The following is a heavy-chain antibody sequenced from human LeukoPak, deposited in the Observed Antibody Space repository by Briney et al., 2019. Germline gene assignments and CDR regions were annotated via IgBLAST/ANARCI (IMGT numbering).Heavy chain of an antibody. D-gene: IGHD3-22*01. J-gene: IGHJ4*02. CDR1: GFTVSTND. Sequence: PGGSLRLSCAASGFTVSTNDMSWVRQAPGKGLEWISVIYSGGSTYYADSVKGRFTISRDNSKNTLYLQMNSLRAEDTAVYYCAKFPRVVINEYYFDYWGQGTLVTVSS. V-gene: IGHV3-53*01. CDR3: AKFPRVVINEYYFDY. CDR2: IYSGGST.